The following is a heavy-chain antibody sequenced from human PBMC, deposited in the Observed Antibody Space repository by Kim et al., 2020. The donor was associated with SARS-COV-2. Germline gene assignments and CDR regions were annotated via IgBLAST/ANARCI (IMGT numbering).Heavy chain of an antibody. CDR3: ATAGNSTWNTH. Sequence: GGSPRLSCAASGFTFSSYGMSWVRQAPGKGPEWVSAITNSGDKTYYADSVKGRFTISRDNSKNTLYLQLNSLTVEDTAVYYCATAGNSTWNTHWGQGT. V-gene: IGHV3-23*01. CDR1: GFTFSSYG. J-gene: IGHJ4*02. D-gene: IGHD6-13*01. CDR2: ITNSGDKT.